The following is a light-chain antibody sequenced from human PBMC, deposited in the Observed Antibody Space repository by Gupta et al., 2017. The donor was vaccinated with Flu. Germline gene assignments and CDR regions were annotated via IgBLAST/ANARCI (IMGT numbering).Light chain of an antibody. Sequence: EIVLTQSPGTLSLSPGERAILSCRASQSVSSSYLAWYQQKPGQAPRLLIYGASSRATGIPDRFSGSGSGTDFTRTISRLEPEDFAVYYCQQYGSSRTFGQGTKVEIK. J-gene: IGKJ1*01. CDR1: QSVSSSY. CDR2: GAS. CDR3: QQYGSSRT. V-gene: IGKV3-20*01.